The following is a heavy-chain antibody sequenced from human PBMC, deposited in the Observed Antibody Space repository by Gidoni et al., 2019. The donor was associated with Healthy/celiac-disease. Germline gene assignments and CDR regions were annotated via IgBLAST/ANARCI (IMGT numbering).Heavy chain of an antibody. D-gene: IGHD2-15*01. CDR2: IMGSGCST. Sequence: EVQRLESGGGLVQPGGSLRLSRAASGCTFRSHGMSWVRQAPGKGLEWVSVIMGSGCSTYYADSVKGRFTISRDNSKNTLYLQMNSLRAEDTAVYYCAKDPRYIVVVVAATPYYFDYWGQGTLVTVSS. CDR3: AKDPRYIVVVVAATPYYFDY. V-gene: IGHV3-23*01. J-gene: IGHJ4*02. CDR1: GCTFRSHG.